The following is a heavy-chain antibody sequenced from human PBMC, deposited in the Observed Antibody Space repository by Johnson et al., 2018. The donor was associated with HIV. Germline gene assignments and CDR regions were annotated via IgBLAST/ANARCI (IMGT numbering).Heavy chain of an antibody. Sequence: VQLVESGGGLVQPGGSLRLSCAASGFTFSSYWMHWVRQAPGKGLVWVSRINSDGSSTSYADSVKGRFTISRDNAKNTLYLQMNSLRAEDTAVYYCAKGGLWFGESIDAFDIWGQGTMVTVSS. CDR3: AKGGLWFGESIDAFDI. J-gene: IGHJ3*02. D-gene: IGHD3-10*01. V-gene: IGHV3-74*02. CDR1: GFTFSSYW. CDR2: INSDGSST.